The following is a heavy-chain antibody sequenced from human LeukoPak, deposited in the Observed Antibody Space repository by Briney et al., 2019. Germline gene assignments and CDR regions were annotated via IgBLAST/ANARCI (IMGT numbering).Heavy chain of an antibody. J-gene: IGHJ2*01. CDR1: AFTFSSYS. CDR2: ISSSSSSI. V-gene: IGHV3-48*04. CDR3: ARAPGITMIEDWYFDL. D-gene: IGHD3-22*01. Sequence: GGSLRLSCAASAFTFSSYSMNWVRQAPGKGLEWVSYISSSSSSIYYADSVKGRFTISRDNSNNTHYLQMNSLRAADTALYYCARAPGITMIEDWYFDLWGRGTLVTVSS.